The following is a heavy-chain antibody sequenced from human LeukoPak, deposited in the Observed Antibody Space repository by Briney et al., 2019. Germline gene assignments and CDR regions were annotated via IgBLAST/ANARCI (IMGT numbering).Heavy chain of an antibody. CDR2: IKSKTDGGTT. CDR1: GFTFSNAW. V-gene: IGHV3-15*01. CDR3: TTDRRRLRFLEWSHY. D-gene: IGHD3-3*01. Sequence: GGSLRLSCAASGFTFSNAWMSWVRQAPGKGLEWVGRIKSKTDGGTTDYAAPVKGRFTISRDDSKNTLHLQMNSLKTEDTAVYYCTTDRRRLRFLEWSHYWGQGTLVTVSS. J-gene: IGHJ4*02.